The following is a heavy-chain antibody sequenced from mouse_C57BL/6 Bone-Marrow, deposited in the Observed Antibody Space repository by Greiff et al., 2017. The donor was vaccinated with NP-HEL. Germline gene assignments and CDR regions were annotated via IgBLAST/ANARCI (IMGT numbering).Heavy chain of an antibody. V-gene: IGHV1-22*01. Sequence: EVQLQQSGPELVKPGASVKMSCKASGYTFTDYNMHWVKQSHGKSLEWIGYINPNNGGTSYNQKFKGKATLTVNKSSSTAYMELRSLTSEDSAVYYCARNYGSSHYYAMDYWGQGTSVTVSS. CDR2: INPNNGGT. CDR1: GYTFTDYN. J-gene: IGHJ4*01. CDR3: ARNYGSSHYYAMDY. D-gene: IGHD1-1*01.